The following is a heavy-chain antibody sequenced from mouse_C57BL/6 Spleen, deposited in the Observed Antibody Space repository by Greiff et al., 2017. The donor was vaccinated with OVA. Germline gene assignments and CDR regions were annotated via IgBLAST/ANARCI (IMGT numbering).Heavy chain of an antibody. D-gene: IGHD4-1*01. V-gene: IGHV5-6*01. CDR1: GFTFSSYG. CDR2: ISSGGSYT. J-gene: IGHJ2*01. CDR3: ASYLGRGFDY. Sequence: EVHLVESGGDLVKPGGSLKLSCAASGFTFSSYGMSWVRQTPDKRLEWVATISSGGSYTYYPDSVKGRFTISRDNAKNTLYLQMRSLKSEDTAMYYCASYLGRGFDYWGQGTTLTVSS.